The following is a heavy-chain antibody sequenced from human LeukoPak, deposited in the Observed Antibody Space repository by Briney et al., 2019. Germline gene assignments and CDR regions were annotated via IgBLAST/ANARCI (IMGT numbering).Heavy chain of an antibody. D-gene: IGHD3-10*01. CDR3: AKDLGYGSGSSFDY. J-gene: IGHJ4*02. Sequence: PGGSLRLSCAASAFTFTSYAMNWVRQAPGKGLEWVSTISGGGGGTYYADSVKGRFTISRDNSKNTLFLQMKSLRAEDTAVYYCAKDLGYGSGSSFDYWGQGTLVTVSS. CDR1: AFTFTSYA. V-gene: IGHV3-23*01. CDR2: ISGGGGGT.